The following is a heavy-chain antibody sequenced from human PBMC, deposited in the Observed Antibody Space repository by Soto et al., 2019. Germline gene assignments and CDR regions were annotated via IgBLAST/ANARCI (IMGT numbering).Heavy chain of an antibody. CDR2: ISAYNGNT. J-gene: IGHJ4*02. Sequence: GASVKVSCKASGYTFTSYGISWVRQAPGQGLEWMGWISAYNGNTNYAQKLQGRVTMTRDTSISTAYMELSSLRDEDTAVYYCAGPWNKQWGQGTPVTVSS. CDR1: GYTFTSYG. CDR3: AGPWNKQ. D-gene: IGHD1-1*01. V-gene: IGHV1-18*01.